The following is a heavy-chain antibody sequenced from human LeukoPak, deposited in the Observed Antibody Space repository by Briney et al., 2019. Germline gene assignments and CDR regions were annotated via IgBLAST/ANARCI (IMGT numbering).Heavy chain of an antibody. CDR1: GFTFSSYG. D-gene: IGHD4-23*01. V-gene: IGHV3-30*18. CDR3: AKTPIRWDYYYGMDV. Sequence: GRSLRLSCAASGFTFSSYGMHWVRQAPGKGLEWVAVISYDGSNKYYADSVKGRFTISRDNSKNTLYLQMNSLRAEDTAVYYCAKTPIRWDYYYGMDVWGQGTTVTVSS. J-gene: IGHJ6*02. CDR2: ISYDGSNK.